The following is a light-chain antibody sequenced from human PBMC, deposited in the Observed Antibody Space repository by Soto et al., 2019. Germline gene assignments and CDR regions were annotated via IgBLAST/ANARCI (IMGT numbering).Light chain of an antibody. J-gene: IGLJ2*01. CDR2: EVS. Sequence: QSALTQPPSASGSPGQSVTISCTGTSSDVGGYNYVSWYQQHPGKAPKVIIYEVSKRPSGVPDRFSGSKSGSTASLTVSGLQAEDEADYYCSSFTVSPVVFGGGTKLTVL. CDR1: SSDVGGYNY. CDR3: SSFTVSPVV. V-gene: IGLV2-8*01.